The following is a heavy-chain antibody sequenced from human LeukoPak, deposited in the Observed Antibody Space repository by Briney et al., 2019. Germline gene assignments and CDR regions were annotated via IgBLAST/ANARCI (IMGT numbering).Heavy chain of an antibody. J-gene: IGHJ4*02. CDR3: ARTDCISTSCQSAD. V-gene: IGHV4-39*01. CDR2: IYYSGRT. D-gene: IGHD2-2*01. CDR1: GGSISSSSYY. Sequence: PSETLSLTCTVSGGSISSSSYYWGWIRQPPGKGLEWIGNIYYSGRTYYNPSLKSRVTISVDTSKNRFSLNLSSVTAADTAVYYCARTDCISTSCQSADWGRGTLVTVSS.